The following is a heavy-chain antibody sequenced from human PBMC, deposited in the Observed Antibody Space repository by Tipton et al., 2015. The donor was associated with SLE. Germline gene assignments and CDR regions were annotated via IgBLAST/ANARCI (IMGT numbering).Heavy chain of an antibody. Sequence: TLSLTCAVYGGSFSGYYWSWIRQPPGKGLEWIGYIYYSGSTNYNPSLKSRVTISVDTSKNQFSLKLSSVTAADTAVYYCARSWPRDYYYYYGMDVWGQGTTVTVSS. CDR2: IYYSGST. CDR3: ARSWPRDYYYYYGMDV. J-gene: IGHJ6*02. CDR1: GGSFSGYY. V-gene: IGHV4-59*08. D-gene: IGHD5-24*01.